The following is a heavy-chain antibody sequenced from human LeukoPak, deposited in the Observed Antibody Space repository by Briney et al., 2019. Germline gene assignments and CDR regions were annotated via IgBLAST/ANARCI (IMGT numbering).Heavy chain of an antibody. CDR1: GGSISSRSSY. D-gene: IGHD1-14*01. CDR2: IYYSGST. V-gene: IGHV4-39*07. Sequence: SETLSLTCTVSGGSISSRSSYWAWIRQPPGKGLEWIGSIYYSGSTNYNPSLRSRVTMSVDTSMNQFSLRLTSVTAADTAVYYCARVYNPDYYYYMDVWGKGTTVAVSS. J-gene: IGHJ6*03. CDR3: ARVYNPDYYYYMDV.